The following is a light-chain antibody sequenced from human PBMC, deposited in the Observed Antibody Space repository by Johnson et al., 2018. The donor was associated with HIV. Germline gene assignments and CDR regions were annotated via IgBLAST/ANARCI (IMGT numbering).Light chain of an antibody. CDR2: DND. CDR1: SSNIGNNY. Sequence: QSVLTQPPSVSAAPGQKVTISCSGSSSNIGNNYVSWYQHLQGTAPKLLIYDNDKRPSGIPDRFSGSRSGTSATLGITGLQTGDEADYYCGAWDSSLSAPRVFGTGTKVTVL. J-gene: IGLJ1*01. V-gene: IGLV1-51*01. CDR3: GAWDSSLSAPRV.